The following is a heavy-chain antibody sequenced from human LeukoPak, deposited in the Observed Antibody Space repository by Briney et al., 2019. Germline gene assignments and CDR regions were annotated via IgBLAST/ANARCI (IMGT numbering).Heavy chain of an antibody. J-gene: IGHJ3*02. V-gene: IGHV5-51*01. CDR2: IYPGDSDT. D-gene: IGHD6-19*01. Sequence: RGESLKISCKGSGYSFASYWIGWVRQMPGKGLEWMGIIYPGDSDTRYSPFFQGQVTISADKSISTAYLQWSSLKASDTAMYYCARLLAVAGTSGAFDIWGQGTMVTVSS. CDR3: ARLLAVAGTSGAFDI. CDR1: GYSFASYW.